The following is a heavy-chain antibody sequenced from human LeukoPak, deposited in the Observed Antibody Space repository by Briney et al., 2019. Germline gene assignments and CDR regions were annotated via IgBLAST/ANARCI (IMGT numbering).Heavy chain of an antibody. Sequence: GESLKISCKGSGYSFTSYWIGWVRQMPGKGLEWMGIIYPGDSDTRYSPSFQGQVTISADKSISTAYLQWSSLKASDTAMYYCARRGTYYYDSSYYYYYMDVWGKGTTVTVSS. CDR3: ARRGTYYYDSSYYYYYMDV. D-gene: IGHD3-22*01. CDR1: GYSFTSYW. J-gene: IGHJ6*03. V-gene: IGHV5-51*01. CDR2: IYPGDSDT.